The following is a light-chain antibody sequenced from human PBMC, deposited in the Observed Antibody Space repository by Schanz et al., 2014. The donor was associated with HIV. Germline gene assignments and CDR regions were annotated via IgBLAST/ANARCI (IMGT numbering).Light chain of an antibody. Sequence: EIVLTQSPATLSLSPGERATLSCRASQSVSSSYLAWYQQKPGQAPRLLIYDASNRATGIPARFSGNGSGTDFTLTISSLEPEDFAVYYCQQRSDWPRTFGQGTKVEIK. CDR1: QSVSSSY. CDR3: QQRSDWPRT. CDR2: DAS. V-gene: IGKV3-11*01. J-gene: IGKJ1*01.